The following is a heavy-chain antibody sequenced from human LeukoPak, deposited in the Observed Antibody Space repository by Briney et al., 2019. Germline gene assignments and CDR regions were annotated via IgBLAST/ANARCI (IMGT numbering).Heavy chain of an antibody. J-gene: IGHJ6*02. D-gene: IGHD3-10*01. CDR1: GFTFSNYG. V-gene: IGHV3-30*18. Sequence: RSGRSLRLSCAASGFTFSNYGMHWVRQAPGKGLEWVALLVYDGFYKYYADSVKGRFTISRDDSTNTVYLHPSSLRAEDTAVYYCAKDLIARVRGSPMDVWGQGTRVIVSS. CDR3: AKDLIARVRGSPMDV. CDR2: LVYDGFYK.